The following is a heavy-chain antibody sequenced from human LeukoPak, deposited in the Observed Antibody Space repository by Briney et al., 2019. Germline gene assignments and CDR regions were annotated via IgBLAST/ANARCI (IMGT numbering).Heavy chain of an antibody. Sequence: GGSLRLSCAASGFTFSSYAMSWVRQAPGKGLEWVSTINGNGAATYYADSFKGRFLISRDDSKSTVYLRMNKLRVEDSGLYYCANGLAASGNFLLRDYYYFIDVWGKGTTVIVS. CDR3: ANGLAASGNFLLRDYYYFIDV. J-gene: IGHJ6*03. D-gene: IGHD1-26*01. V-gene: IGHV3-23*01. CDR2: INGNGAAT. CDR1: GFTFSSYA.